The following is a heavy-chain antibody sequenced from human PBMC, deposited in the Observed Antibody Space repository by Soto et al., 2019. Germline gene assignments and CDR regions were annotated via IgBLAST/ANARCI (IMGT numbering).Heavy chain of an antibody. CDR3: AHPRGFGVLDAYDI. D-gene: IGHD3-10*01. J-gene: IGHJ3*02. CDR2: ISGSGGST. CDR1: GFTFSTYA. V-gene: IGHV3-23*01. Sequence: GSLRLACTASGFTFSTYAITWVRNTAGKALVWVSAISGSGGSTFYADSVKGRFTISRDNSMNPLYLQMNSLRTEDTAVYFSAHPRGFGVLDAYDIWAQGIMVTVSS.